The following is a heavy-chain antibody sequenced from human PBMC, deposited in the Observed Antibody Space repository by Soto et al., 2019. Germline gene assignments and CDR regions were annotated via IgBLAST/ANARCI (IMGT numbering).Heavy chain of an antibody. J-gene: IGHJ4*02. CDR3: VVGPYYYAE. CDR1: GFPFTTYG. V-gene: IGHV3-30*03. D-gene: IGHD3-10*01. Sequence: QVQLVESGGGVVQPGRSLRLSCAASGFPFTTYGMHWVREGPGKGLEWVAVISYDGSNKYYADYVKGRFNIARDNSKNKMYLHMMSIRPEEAALCYCVVGPYYYAERGQGTVVNVST. CDR2: ISYDGSNK.